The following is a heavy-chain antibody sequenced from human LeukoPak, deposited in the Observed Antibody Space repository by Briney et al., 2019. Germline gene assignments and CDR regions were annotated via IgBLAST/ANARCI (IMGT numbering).Heavy chain of an antibody. CDR1: GFTFSNYW. CDR2: INSDGSRT. Sequence: AGSLRLSCAASGFTFSNYWMHWVRQVPGKGLVWVSRINSDGSRTTHTDSVKGRFTISRDNAKNTLYLQMSSLRAEDTAVYYCARDGYCSAGSCYGMDVWGQGTTVTVSS. D-gene: IGHD2-15*01. V-gene: IGHV3-74*01. CDR3: ARDGYCSAGSCYGMDV. J-gene: IGHJ6*02.